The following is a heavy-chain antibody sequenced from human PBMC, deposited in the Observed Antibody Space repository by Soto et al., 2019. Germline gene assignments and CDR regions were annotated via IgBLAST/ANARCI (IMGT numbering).Heavy chain of an antibody. CDR3: ARSRDGYSFYFYYGMDG. CDR2: ILHDGSAE. D-gene: IGHD4-4*01. CDR1: GFIFTSYG. V-gene: IGHV3-30*03. J-gene: IGHJ6*02. Sequence: QVQLVESGGGVVQPGRSLRLSCAASGFIFTSYGMHWVRQAPGKGLEWMALILHDGSAEYYADSVKGRFTISRDNSKNTLYLQMYSLTAEDTAVYYCARSRDGYSFYFYYGMDGWGQGTTVTVSS.